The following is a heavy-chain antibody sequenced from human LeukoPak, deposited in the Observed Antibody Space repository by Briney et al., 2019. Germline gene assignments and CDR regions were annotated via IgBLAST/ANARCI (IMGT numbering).Heavy chain of an antibody. CDR2: INHSGST. V-gene: IGHV4-34*01. CDR1: GGSFSGYY. CDR3: ARGLDSSSSFLHYYYGMDV. D-gene: IGHD6-6*01. Sequence: SETLSLTCAVYGGSFSGYYWSWIRQPPGKGLEWIGEINHSGSTNCNPSLKSRVTISVDTSKNQFSLKLSSVTAADTAVYYCARGLDSSSSFLHYYYGMDVWGQGTTVTVSS. J-gene: IGHJ6*02.